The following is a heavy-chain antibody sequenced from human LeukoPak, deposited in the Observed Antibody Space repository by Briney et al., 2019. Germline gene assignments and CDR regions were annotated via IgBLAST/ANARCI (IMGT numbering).Heavy chain of an antibody. CDR3: ARSVGYSSSWYVGYFDY. Sequence: PGGSLRLSCAASGFNFDDYGMIWVRQAPGKGLEWVSGINWNGDSTGYADSVKGRFTISRDNAKNSLYLQMNSLRAEDTALYYCARSVGYSSSWYVGYFDYWGQGTLVTVSS. J-gene: IGHJ4*02. CDR1: GFNFDDYG. D-gene: IGHD6-13*01. CDR2: INWNGDST. V-gene: IGHV3-20*04.